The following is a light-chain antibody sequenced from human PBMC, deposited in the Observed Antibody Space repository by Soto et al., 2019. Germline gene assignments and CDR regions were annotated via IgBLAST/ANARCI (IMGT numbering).Light chain of an antibody. CDR3: QQSSITPYT. Sequence: DIQMTQSPSSLSASVGDRVTITCRASQSISNSLNWYQQKPGNAPKVLIYAASNLQSGVPSKFSGSGSGTDFTLTINSLQPEDFAIYYCQQSSITPYTFGQGTKLEIK. J-gene: IGKJ2*01. CDR2: AAS. V-gene: IGKV1-39*01. CDR1: QSISNS.